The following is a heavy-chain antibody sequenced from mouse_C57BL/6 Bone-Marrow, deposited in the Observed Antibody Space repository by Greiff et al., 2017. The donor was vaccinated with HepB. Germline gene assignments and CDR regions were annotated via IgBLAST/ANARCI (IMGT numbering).Heavy chain of an antibody. CDR3: ASGGWLGWYFDV. V-gene: IGHV1-42*01. D-gene: IGHD2-3*01. Sequence: EVKVEESGPELVKPGASVKISCKASGYSFTGYYMNWVKQSPEKSLEWIGEINPSTGGTTYNQKFKAKATLTVDKSSSTAYMQLKSLTSEDSAVYYCASGGWLGWYFDVWGTGTTVTVSS. CDR2: INPSTGGT. CDR1: GYSFTGYY. J-gene: IGHJ1*03.